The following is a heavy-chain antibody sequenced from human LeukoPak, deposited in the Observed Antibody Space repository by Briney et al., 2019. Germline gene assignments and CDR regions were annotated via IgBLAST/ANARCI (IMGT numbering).Heavy chain of an antibody. J-gene: IGHJ4*02. V-gene: IGHV1-69*05. CDR2: IIPIFGTA. CDR3: ARRQWLVQEGLYYFDY. D-gene: IGHD6-19*01. CDR1: GGTFSSYA. Sequence: SVKVSCKASGGTFSSYAISWVRQAPGQGLEWMGGIIPIFGTANYAQKFQGRVTMTRDTSISTAYMELSRLRSDDTAVYYCARRQWLVQEGLYYFDYWGQGTLVTVSS.